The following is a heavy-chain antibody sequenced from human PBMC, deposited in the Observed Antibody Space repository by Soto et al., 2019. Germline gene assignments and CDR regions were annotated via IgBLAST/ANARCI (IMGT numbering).Heavy chain of an antibody. D-gene: IGHD6-13*01. Sequence: PGGSLRLSCAASEFAFSRYWMSWVRQAPGKGLEWVANIKQDGSETYYVDSVKGRFTISRDNAKNSLFLQMNGLRADDTAIYFCAKHVTSSWRYYFDHWGQGTLVTVSS. J-gene: IGHJ4*02. CDR2: IKQDGSET. V-gene: IGHV3-7*03. CDR3: AKHVTSSWRYYFDH. CDR1: EFAFSRYW.